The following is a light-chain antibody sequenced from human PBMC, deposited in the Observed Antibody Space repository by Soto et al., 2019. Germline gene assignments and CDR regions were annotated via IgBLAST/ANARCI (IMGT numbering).Light chain of an antibody. CDR1: SSDVGAYKY. CDR2: EVT. Sequence: QSALTQPPSASGSPGQSVTISCTGTSSDVGAYKYVSWYQQYPGKAPKLMIYEVTKRTSGVPDRFSGSKSGNTASLPVSGLHAEDEADYYCTSYVGTDIWVFGGGTKLTVL. CDR3: TSYVGTDIWV. V-gene: IGLV2-8*01. J-gene: IGLJ3*02.